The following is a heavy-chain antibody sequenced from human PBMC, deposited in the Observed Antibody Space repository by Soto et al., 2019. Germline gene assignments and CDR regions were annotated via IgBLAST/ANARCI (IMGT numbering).Heavy chain of an antibody. CDR1: GYTFTSYG. D-gene: IGHD2-21*02. V-gene: IGHV1-18*01. J-gene: IGHJ6*02. Sequence: GASVKVSCKASGYTFTSYGISWVRQAPGQGLEWMGWISAYNGNTNYAQKIQGRVTMTTDTSTSTAYMELRSLRSDDTAVYYCVREEEVVVVTATTYYYYGMDVWGQGTTVTVSS. CDR3: VREEEVVVVTATTYYYYGMDV. CDR2: ISAYNGNT.